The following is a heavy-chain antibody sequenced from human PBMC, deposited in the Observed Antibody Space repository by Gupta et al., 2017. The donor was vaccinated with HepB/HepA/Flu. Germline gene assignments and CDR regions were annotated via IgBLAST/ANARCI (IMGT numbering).Heavy chain of an antibody. V-gene: IGHV3-23*01. CDR2: ITDSSGGT. D-gene: IGHD3-3*01. CDR1: GFTFSTSA. J-gene: IGHJ4*02. Sequence: VHVLESGGTLVQPGGSLRLSCEASGFTFSTSAMTWVRQAPGRGLEWVAGITDSSGGTFYADSVKGRFTVTRDNSKNTLYLQMNSLRADDTAEDYCAKVWGGYYFDYWGQGTLVIVS. CDR3: AKVWGGYYFDY.